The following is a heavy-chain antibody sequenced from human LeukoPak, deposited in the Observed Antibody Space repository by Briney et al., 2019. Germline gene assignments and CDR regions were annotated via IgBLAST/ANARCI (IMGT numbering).Heavy chain of an antibody. J-gene: IGHJ4*02. CDR2: INHSGST. D-gene: IGHD2-8*02. CDR1: GGSFSGYY. CDR3: ARKTGGFDY. Sequence: SETLSLTCAVYGGSFSGYYWSWIRQPPGKGLEWIGEINHSGSTNYNPSLKSRVTISVDTSKNQFSLKLSSVTAADTAVYYCARKTGGFDYWGQGTLVTVFS. V-gene: IGHV4-34*01.